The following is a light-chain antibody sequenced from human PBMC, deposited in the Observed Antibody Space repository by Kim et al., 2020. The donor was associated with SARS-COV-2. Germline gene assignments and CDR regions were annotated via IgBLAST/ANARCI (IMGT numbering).Light chain of an antibody. Sequence: DIQLTQSPSSLSASVGDRVTITCLASQDISNSLNWYQQKPGEPPKLLIYEATNLETGVPIRFTGSTSVTDFTFTISSLQPEDIATYYCQQYDGVPFTFGGETKMDIK. V-gene: IGKV1-33*01. CDR2: EAT. J-gene: IGKJ4*01. CDR1: QDISNS. CDR3: QQYDGVPFT.